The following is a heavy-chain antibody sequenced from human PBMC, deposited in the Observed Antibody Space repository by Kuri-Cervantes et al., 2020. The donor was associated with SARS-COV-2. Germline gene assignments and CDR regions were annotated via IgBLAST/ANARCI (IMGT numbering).Heavy chain of an antibody. CDR3: AREDITIFGVVKEYFDL. CDR1: GFTFSSYE. CDR2: ISSSGSTI. D-gene: IGHD3-3*01. J-gene: IGHJ2*01. V-gene: IGHV3-48*03. Sequence: GGSLRLSCAASGFTFSSYEMNWVRQAPGKGLEWVSYISSSGSTIYYEDSVQGRFTISRDNAKNSLYLQMNSLRAEDTAVYYCAREDITIFGVVKEYFDLWGRGTLVTVSS.